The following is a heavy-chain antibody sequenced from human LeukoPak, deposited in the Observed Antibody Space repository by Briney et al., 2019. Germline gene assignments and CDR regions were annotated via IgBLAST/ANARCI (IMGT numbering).Heavy chain of an antibody. CDR2: MNPNSGNT. Sequence: ASVKVSCKASGYTFTNYDINWVRQATGQGLEWMGWMNPNSGNTGYAQKFQGRVTITRNTSISTAYMELSSLRSEDTAVYYCARAARWAAAKLFDYWGQGTLVTVSS. D-gene: IGHD6-13*01. CDR3: ARAARWAAAKLFDY. J-gene: IGHJ4*02. CDR1: GYTFTNYD. V-gene: IGHV1-8*03.